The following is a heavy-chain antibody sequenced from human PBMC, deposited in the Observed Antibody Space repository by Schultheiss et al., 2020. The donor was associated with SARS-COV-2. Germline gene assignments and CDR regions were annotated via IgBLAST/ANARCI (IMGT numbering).Heavy chain of an antibody. V-gene: IGHV4-59*04. CDR2: INHSGST. J-gene: IGHJ6*02. Sequence: SETLSLTCTVSGGSISSYYWSWIRQPPGKGLEWVGEINHSGSTYYNPSLKSRVTISVDTSKNQFSLKLSSVTAADTAVYYCASSGCSSTSCYDYYYYGMDVWGQRTTVTVSS. D-gene: IGHD2-2*01. CDR1: GGSISSYY. CDR3: ASSGCSSTSCYDYYYYGMDV.